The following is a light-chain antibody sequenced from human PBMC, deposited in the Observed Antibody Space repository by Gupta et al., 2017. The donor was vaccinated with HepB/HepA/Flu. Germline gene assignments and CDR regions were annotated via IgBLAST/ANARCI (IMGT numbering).Light chain of an antibody. V-gene: IGKV1-9*01. CDR2: AAS. J-gene: IGKJ4*01. CDR1: QGISSY. CDR3: QQLNSYPLS. Sequence: DIQFTQSPSFLSASLGDRVTITCRASQGISSYLAWYQQKPGKAPKLLIYAASTLKSGVPSRFSGSGSGTEFTLTISSLQPEDFATYYCQQLNSYPLSFGGGTKVEIK.